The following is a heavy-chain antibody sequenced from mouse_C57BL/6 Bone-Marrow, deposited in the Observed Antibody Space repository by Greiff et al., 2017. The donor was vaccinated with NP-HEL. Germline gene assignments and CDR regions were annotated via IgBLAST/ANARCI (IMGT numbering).Heavy chain of an antibody. CDR2: IDPETGGT. CDR1: GYTFTDYE. Sequence: QVQLQQSGAELVRPGASVTLSCKASGYTFTDYEMHWVKQTPVHGLEWIGAIDPETGGTAYNQKFKGKAILTADNSSSTAYMELRSLTSEDSAVYYCTRDYGSSYVDYFDYWGQGTTLTVSS. D-gene: IGHD1-1*01. V-gene: IGHV1-15*01. CDR3: TRDYGSSYVDYFDY. J-gene: IGHJ2*01.